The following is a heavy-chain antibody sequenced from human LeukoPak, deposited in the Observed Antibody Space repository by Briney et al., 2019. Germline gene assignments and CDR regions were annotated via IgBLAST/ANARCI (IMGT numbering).Heavy chain of an antibody. V-gene: IGHV3-20*04. J-gene: IGHJ4*02. CDR3: ARAQYDGLLPDY. Sequence: GGSLRLSCAVSGITLSNYGMSWVRQAPGKGLEWVSGINWNGGSTGYADSVKGRFTISRDNAKNSLYLQMNSLRAEDTALYYCARAQYDGLLPDYWGQGTLVTVSS. D-gene: IGHD1-26*01. CDR1: GITLSNYG. CDR2: INWNGGST.